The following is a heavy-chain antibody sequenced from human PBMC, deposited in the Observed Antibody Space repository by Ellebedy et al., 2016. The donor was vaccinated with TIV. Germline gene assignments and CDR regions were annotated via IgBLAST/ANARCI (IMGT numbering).Heavy chain of an antibody. CDR2: IIPILGIA. Sequence: AASVKVSCKASGGTFSSYAISWVRQAPGQGLEWMGRIIPILGIANYAQKFQGRVTITADKSTSTAYMELSSLRSEDTAVYYCARVDFWSGFDYWGQGALATVSS. CDR3: ARVDFWSGFDY. V-gene: IGHV1-69*04. D-gene: IGHD3-3*01. J-gene: IGHJ4*01. CDR1: GGTFSSYA.